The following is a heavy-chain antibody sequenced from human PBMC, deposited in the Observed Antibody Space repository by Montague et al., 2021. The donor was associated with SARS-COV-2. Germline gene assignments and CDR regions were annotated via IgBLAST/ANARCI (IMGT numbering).Heavy chain of an antibody. CDR3: ARHFQSGSYGAYYYSGMDV. CDR1: GFTFSSHA. CDR2: IGDSGDST. V-gene: IGHV3-23*01. J-gene: IGHJ6*02. D-gene: IGHD1-26*01. Sequence: SLRLSCAASGFTFSSHAMSWVRQAPGRGLEWVSGIGDSGDSTYYADSVKGRFTISRDNSNNMLYLQMISLRVEDTAAYYCARHFQSGSYGAYYYSGMDVWGQGTTVTVSS.